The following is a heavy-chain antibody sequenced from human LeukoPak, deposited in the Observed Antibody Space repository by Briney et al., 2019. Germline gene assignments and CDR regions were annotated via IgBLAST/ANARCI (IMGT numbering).Heavy chain of an antibody. D-gene: IGHD3-10*01. V-gene: IGHV4-38-2*02. Sequence: SETLSLTCTVSGYSISSGYYWGWVRQPPGKGLEWIGSVHHSADTYYNPSLKSRLTISIDTSKNQFSLKLNSVTAADTAVYYCARYGHWFDPWGQGTLVTVSS. CDR3: ARYGHWFDP. CDR1: GYSISSGYY. CDR2: VHHSADT. J-gene: IGHJ5*02.